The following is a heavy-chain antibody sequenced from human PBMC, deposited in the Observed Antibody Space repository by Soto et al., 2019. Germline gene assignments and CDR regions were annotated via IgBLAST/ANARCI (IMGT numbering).Heavy chain of an antibody. CDR3: ARHATYYDILSGYYFDY. J-gene: IGHJ4*02. CDR1: GYSFTSYW. CDR2: INPGDSET. Sequence: PVESLKISCKGSGYSFTSYWISCFLQMPVKGLEWMAIINPGDSETKYSPSFQGQVTISADKSINTAYLQWSSLKASDTAMYYCARHATYYDILSGYYFDYWGQGTQVTVSS. V-gene: IGHV5-51*01. D-gene: IGHD3-9*01.